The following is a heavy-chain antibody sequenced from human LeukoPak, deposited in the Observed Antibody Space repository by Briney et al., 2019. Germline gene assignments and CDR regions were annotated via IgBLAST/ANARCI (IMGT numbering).Heavy chain of an antibody. D-gene: IGHD3-22*01. CDR1: GFTFSSYS. Sequence: GGSLRLSCAASGFTFSSYSMNWVRQAPGKGLEWVSYISSSSSTIYYADSVKGRFTISRDNAKNSLYLQMNSLRAEDTAVYYCARDLRTYYYDSSGLDYWGQGTLVTVSS. CDR3: ARDLRTYYYDSSGLDY. CDR2: ISSSSSTI. J-gene: IGHJ4*02. V-gene: IGHV3-48*04.